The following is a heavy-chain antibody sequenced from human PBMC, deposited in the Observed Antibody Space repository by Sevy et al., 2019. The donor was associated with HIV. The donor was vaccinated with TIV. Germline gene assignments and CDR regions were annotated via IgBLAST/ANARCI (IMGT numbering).Heavy chain of an antibody. D-gene: IGHD6-19*01. CDR1: GYTFIGYY. CDR3: AGQTSGWYDWFDP. V-gene: IGHV1-2*06. Sequence: ASVKVSCKASGYTFIGYYIHWLRQAPGQGLEWIGRINPSSGGTKYTQKFQGRVTVTTDMSVSTAYMELIGLRADDTAMYCGAGQTSGWYDWFDPWGQGTLVTVSS. J-gene: IGHJ5*02. CDR2: INPSSGGT.